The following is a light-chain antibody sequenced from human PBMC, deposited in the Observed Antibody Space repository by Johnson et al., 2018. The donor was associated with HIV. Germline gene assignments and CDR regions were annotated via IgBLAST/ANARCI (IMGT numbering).Light chain of an antibody. CDR2: ENN. V-gene: IGLV1-51*02. CDR3: GTWDSSLNTGYV. J-gene: IGLJ1*01. Sequence: QAVLTQPPSVSAAPGQKVTISCSGSSSNIGNNYVSWYQQLPGTAPKLLIYENNKRPSGIPDRFSGSKSGPSATLGITGLQTGDEADYYCGTWDSSLNTGYVFGTGTKVTVL. CDR1: SSNIGNNY.